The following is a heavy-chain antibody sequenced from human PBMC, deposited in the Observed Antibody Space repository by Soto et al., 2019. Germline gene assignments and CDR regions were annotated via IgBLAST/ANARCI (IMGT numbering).Heavy chain of an antibody. CDR2: ISDSGGST. Sequence: GGSLRLSCAASGFTFSSYAMSWIRQAPGKGLEWVSGISDSGGSTYYADSVKGRFTISRDNSKNTLYLQMNSLRAEDTAVYYCAKGTYYYGSAPYYFDYWGQGTLVTVSS. CDR1: GFTFSSYA. V-gene: IGHV3-23*01. CDR3: AKGTYYYGSAPYYFDY. D-gene: IGHD3-10*01. J-gene: IGHJ4*02.